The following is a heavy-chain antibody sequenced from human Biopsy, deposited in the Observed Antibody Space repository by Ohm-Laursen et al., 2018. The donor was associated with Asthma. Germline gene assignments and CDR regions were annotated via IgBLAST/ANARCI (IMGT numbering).Heavy chain of an antibody. CDR3: VRAVRNEQWLAPFDY. J-gene: IGHJ4*02. Sequence: TLSLTCSGYGVSISSIYWSWIRQSPEKGLEWIGYVYWTGSTNYNPSLKSRITMSVDTSKNRMFLELISVTAADTAIYYCVRAVRNEQWLAPFDYWGQGKPVTVSS. D-gene: IGHD6-19*01. CDR2: VYWTGST. CDR1: GVSISSIY. V-gene: IGHV4-59*01.